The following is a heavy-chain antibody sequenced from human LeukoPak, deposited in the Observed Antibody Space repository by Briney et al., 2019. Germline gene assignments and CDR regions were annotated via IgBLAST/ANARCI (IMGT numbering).Heavy chain of an antibody. D-gene: IGHD1-1*01. Sequence: PSETLSLTCTVSGGSISSGGYYWSWIRQHPGKGLEWIGYIHYSGSTYYNPSLKSRVTISVDTSKNQFSLKLSSVTAADTAVYYCARSMERLWLDYWGQGTLVTVSS. CDR1: GGSISSGGYY. J-gene: IGHJ4*02. V-gene: IGHV4-31*03. CDR2: IHYSGST. CDR3: ARSMERLWLDY.